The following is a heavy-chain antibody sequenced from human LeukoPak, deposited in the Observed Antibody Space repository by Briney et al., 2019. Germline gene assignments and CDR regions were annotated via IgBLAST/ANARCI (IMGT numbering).Heavy chain of an antibody. V-gene: IGHV3-7*01. D-gene: IGHD4-17*01. CDR3: ARDRYHGDYEFDY. CDR1: GFTFSSYW. Sequence: GGSLRLSCAASGFTFSSYWMSWVRQAPGKGLEWVANIKQDGSEKYYVDSVKGRFTISRDNAKNSLYLQMNSLRAEDTAVYYCARDRYHGDYEFDYRGQGTLVTVSS. J-gene: IGHJ4*02. CDR2: IKQDGSEK.